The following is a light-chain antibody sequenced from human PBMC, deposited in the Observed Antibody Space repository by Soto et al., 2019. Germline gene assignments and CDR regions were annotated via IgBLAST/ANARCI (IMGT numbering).Light chain of an antibody. Sequence: EIVLTQSPGTLSLSPGERATLSCRSSQSFNSIYLAWYQQKPGQAPRLLIHGASSRATGIPDRFSGSGSGTEFTLTISSLQSEDFAFYYCQHYNNWPLTFGGGTKVDNK. V-gene: IGKV3-20*01. CDR2: GAS. CDR1: QSFNSIY. CDR3: QHYNNWPLT. J-gene: IGKJ4*01.